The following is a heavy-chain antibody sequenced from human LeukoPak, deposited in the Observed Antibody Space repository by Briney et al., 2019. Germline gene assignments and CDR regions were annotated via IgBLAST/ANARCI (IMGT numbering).Heavy chain of an antibody. Sequence: GASVKVSCKASGYTFTSYGISWVRQAPGQGLEWMGGIIPIFGTANYAQKFQGRVTITADESTSTAYMELSSLRSEDTAVYYCARESRLLWFGELLSQGPYYYYYMDVWGKGTTVTISS. CDR2: IIPIFGTA. V-gene: IGHV1-69*13. CDR1: GYTFTSYG. J-gene: IGHJ6*03. D-gene: IGHD3-10*01. CDR3: ARESRLLWFGELLSQGPYYYYYMDV.